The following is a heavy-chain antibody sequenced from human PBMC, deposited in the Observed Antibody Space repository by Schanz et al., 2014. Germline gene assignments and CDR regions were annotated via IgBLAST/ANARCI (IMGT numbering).Heavy chain of an antibody. J-gene: IGHJ4*02. Sequence: QVQLVESGGGVVQPGGSLRLSCAASGFTFSSYGMHWVRQAPGKGLEWVAFIRYDGSNKYYADSLRGRFYISRDNSKNTLYLQMSSLRGDDTAVYYCAKDGGCSSTNCHDFVVPELPFESWGQGTLVTVSS. CDR3: AKDGGCSSTNCHDFVVPELPFES. CDR2: IRYDGSNK. CDR1: GFTFSSYG. D-gene: IGHD2-2*01. V-gene: IGHV3-30*02.